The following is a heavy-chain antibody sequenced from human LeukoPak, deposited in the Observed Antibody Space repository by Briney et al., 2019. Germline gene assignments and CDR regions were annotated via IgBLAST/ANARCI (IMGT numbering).Heavy chain of an antibody. D-gene: IGHD5-12*01. CDR2: ISYDGSNK. Sequence: GRSLRLSCAASGFTFSSYAMHWVRQAPGKGLEWVAVISYDGSNKYYADSVKGRFTISRDNSKNTLYLQMNSLRAEDTAVYYCAKSNEAGAVVAKLYDHWGQGTLVTVSS. J-gene: IGHJ4*02. V-gene: IGHV3-30-3*02. CDR3: AKSNEAGAVVAKLYDH. CDR1: GFTFSSYA.